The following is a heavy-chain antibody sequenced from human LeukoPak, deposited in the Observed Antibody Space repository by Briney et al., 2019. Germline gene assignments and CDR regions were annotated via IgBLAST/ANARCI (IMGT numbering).Heavy chain of an antibody. Sequence: HTGGSLRLSCAASGFTFSNYGMSWVRQAPGKGPEWVSTINENAANTHYADSVKGRFTISRDNSKNTLLLQMNSLRADDTALYYCTKGDGGWYPIDYWGQGTLVIVSS. CDR2: INENAANT. CDR1: GFTFSNYG. V-gene: IGHV3-23*01. CDR3: TKGDGGWYPIDY. D-gene: IGHD6-19*01. J-gene: IGHJ4*02.